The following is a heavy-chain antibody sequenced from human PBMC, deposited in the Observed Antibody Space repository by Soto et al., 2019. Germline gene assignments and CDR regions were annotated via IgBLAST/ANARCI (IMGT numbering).Heavy chain of an antibody. CDR3: ARDTYYDFWSGYYRRDYYFDY. Sequence: PSETLSLTCAVSGGSISSSNWWSWVRQPPGEGLEWIGEIYHSGSTNYNPSLKSRVTISVDKSKNQFSLKLSSVTAADTAVYYCARDTYYDFWSGYYRRDYYFDYWGQGTLVTVSS. CDR1: GGSISSSNW. D-gene: IGHD3-3*01. V-gene: IGHV4-4*02. J-gene: IGHJ4*02. CDR2: IYHSGST.